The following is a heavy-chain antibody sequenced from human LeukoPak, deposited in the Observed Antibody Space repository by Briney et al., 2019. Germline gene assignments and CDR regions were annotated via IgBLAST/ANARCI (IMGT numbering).Heavy chain of an antibody. CDR1: GYTFTSYD. J-gene: IGHJ4*02. Sequence: GASVKVSCKASGYTFTSYDINWVRQATGQGLEWMGWMNPNSGNTGYAQKFQGRVTITRNTSISTAYMELSSLRSEDTAVYYCARDYSSGWSHQPDYWGQGTLVTVSS. V-gene: IGHV1-8*03. D-gene: IGHD6-19*01. CDR2: MNPNSGNT. CDR3: ARDYSSGWSHQPDY.